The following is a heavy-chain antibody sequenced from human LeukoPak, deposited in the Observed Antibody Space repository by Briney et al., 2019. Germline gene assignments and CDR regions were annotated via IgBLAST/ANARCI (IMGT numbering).Heavy chain of an antibody. CDR3: ARDMQSGSYYSYGMDV. D-gene: IGHD3-10*01. CDR1: GFTFSSYG. V-gene: IGHV3-33*01. J-gene: IGHJ6*02. CDR2: IWYDGSNK. Sequence: PGGSLRLSSAASGFTFSSYGMHWVRQAPGKGLEWVAVIWYDGSNKYYADSVKGRFTISRDNSKNTLYLQMNSLRAEDTAVYYCARDMQSGSYYSYGMDVWGQGTTVTVSS.